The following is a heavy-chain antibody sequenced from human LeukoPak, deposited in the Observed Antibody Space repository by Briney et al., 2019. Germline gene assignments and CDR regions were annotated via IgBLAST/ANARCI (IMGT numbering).Heavy chain of an antibody. V-gene: IGHV5-51*01. Sequence: GESPKISCKGSGYSFTSYWIGWVRQMPGKGLEWMGIIYPGDSDTRYSLSFQGQVTISADKSISTAYLQWSSLKASDTAMYYCARTVRDGYNYPTDYYYYYMDVWGKGTTVTISS. CDR2: IYPGDSDT. D-gene: IGHD5-24*01. CDR1: GYSFTSYW. J-gene: IGHJ6*03. CDR3: ARTVRDGYNYPTDYYYYYMDV.